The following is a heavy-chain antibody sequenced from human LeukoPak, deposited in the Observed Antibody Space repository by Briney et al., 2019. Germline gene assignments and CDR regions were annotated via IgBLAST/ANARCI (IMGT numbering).Heavy chain of an antibody. Sequence: GGSLRLSCAASGFTFSSYAMSWVRQAPGKGLEWVSVITGTGFSTYYADSVKGRFAISRDNSKNTLYLQMNSLRAEDTAVYYCARSEVETALVGDYWGQGTLVTVSS. CDR3: ARSEVETALVGDY. D-gene: IGHD5-18*01. J-gene: IGHJ4*02. CDR2: ITGTGFST. CDR1: GFTFSSYA. V-gene: IGHV3-23*01.